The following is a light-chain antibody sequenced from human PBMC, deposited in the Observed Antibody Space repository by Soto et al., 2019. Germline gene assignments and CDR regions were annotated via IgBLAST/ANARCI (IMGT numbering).Light chain of an antibody. Sequence: QSVLTQPASVSGSPGQSITISCTGTSSDVGGYNYVSWYQQHPGKAPKLMIYEVSNRPSGVSYRFSGSKSGNTASLTISGLQAEDEADYYCSSYTSNSTPIFGGGTKLTVL. J-gene: IGLJ2*01. CDR3: SSYTSNSTPI. V-gene: IGLV2-14*01. CDR1: SSDVGGYNY. CDR2: EVS.